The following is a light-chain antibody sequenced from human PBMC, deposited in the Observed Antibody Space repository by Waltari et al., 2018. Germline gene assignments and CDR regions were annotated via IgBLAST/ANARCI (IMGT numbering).Light chain of an antibody. CDR3: HVWDSSSDHPVV. Sequence: SYVVTQSPSMSVAPGQTARITCERNNIGTKTVHWYQRKPGQAPVLVVYEDSARPSGIPERFSGSNSGNTATLTISRGECGDEADYFCHVWDSSSDHPVVFGGGTKLTVL. CDR2: EDS. CDR1: NIGTKT. V-gene: IGLV3-21*02. J-gene: IGLJ2*01.